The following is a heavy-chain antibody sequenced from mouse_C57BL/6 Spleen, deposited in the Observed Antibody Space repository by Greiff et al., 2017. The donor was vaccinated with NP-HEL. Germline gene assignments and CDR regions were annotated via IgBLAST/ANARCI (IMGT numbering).Heavy chain of an antibody. Sequence: QVQLQQSGAELVSPGTSVKVSCKASGYAFTNYLIEWVKQRPGQGLEWIGVINPGSGGTNYNEKFKGKATLTADKSSSTAYMQLSSLTSEDSAVYFCARRGSSGDWYFDVWGTGTTVTVSS. D-gene: IGHD1-1*01. J-gene: IGHJ1*03. CDR2: INPGSGGT. CDR1: GYAFTNYL. V-gene: IGHV1-54*01. CDR3: ARRGSSGDWYFDV.